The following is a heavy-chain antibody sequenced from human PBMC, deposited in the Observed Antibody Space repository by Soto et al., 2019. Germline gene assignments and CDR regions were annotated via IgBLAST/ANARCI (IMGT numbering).Heavy chain of an antibody. Sequence: QVQLVESGGGVVQPGRSLRLSCAASGFTFSTYGMHWVRQAPGKGLEWVAVISFDGNIKYYADSVKGRFTISRDSSKTTLFLQMDSLRAEDTAVYFCAKVSEGSMRTFGGVIASWGQGTLVTVSS. V-gene: IGHV3-30*18. D-gene: IGHD3-16*01. J-gene: IGHJ5*01. CDR2: ISFDGNIK. CDR1: GFTFSTYG. CDR3: AKVSEGSMRTFGGVIAS.